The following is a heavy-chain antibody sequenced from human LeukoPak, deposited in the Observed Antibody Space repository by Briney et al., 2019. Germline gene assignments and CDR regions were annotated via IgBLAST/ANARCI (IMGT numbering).Heavy chain of an antibody. V-gene: IGHV4-59*01. J-gene: IGHJ3*02. Sequence: SETLSLTCTVSGGSISSYYWSWVRQPPGKGLEWIGYIYYSGSTNYNPSLKSRVTISVDTSKNQFSLKLSSVTAADTAVYYCARGLLRFLEWSIDAFDIWGQGTMVTVSS. CDR2: IYYSGST. CDR1: GGSISSYY. D-gene: IGHD3-3*01. CDR3: ARGLLRFLEWSIDAFDI.